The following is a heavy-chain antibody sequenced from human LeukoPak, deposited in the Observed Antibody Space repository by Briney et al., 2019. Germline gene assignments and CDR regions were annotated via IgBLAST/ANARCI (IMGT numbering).Heavy chain of an antibody. J-gene: IGHJ6*02. CDR1: GFTFSGYP. Sequence: GGSLRLSCAASGFTFSGYPIHWVRQAPGKGLEWVAVISYDGSNKYYADTVKGRFTISRDNSKNTLYLQMNSLRAEDTAVYYCAKEGIAAAGTFYYYYGMDVWGQGTTVTVSS. CDR3: AKEGIAAAGTFYYYYGMDV. D-gene: IGHD6-13*01. CDR2: ISYDGSNK. V-gene: IGHV3-30-3*02.